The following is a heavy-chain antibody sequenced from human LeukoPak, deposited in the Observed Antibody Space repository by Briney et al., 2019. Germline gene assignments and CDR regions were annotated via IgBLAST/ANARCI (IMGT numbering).Heavy chain of an antibody. CDR2: ISSGSSYK. D-gene: IGHD3-10*01. CDR3: ARTYGSGRYSGFAF. J-gene: IGHJ1*01. V-gene: IGHV3-21*01. Sequence: GGSLRLSCAASGFTFNNYGINWVRQAPGKGLEWVSSISSGSSYKYYADSAKGRFTISRDNAKNSVYLQMNSLRAEDTAVYYCARTYGSGRYSGFAFWGLGTLVTVSS. CDR1: GFTFNNYG.